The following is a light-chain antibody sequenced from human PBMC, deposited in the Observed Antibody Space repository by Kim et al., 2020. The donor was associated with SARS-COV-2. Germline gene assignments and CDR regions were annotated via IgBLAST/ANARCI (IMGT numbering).Light chain of an antibody. J-gene: IGLJ3*02. Sequence: TTACTGTGSDVGGYDSCSRYQQPPGETPILMIYDLSQRRSAVSHRFSSAKSGNTASLTISGLQTEDEADYYCSSYTSSSTWVFGGGTKVTVL. CDR1: GSDVGGYDS. CDR3: SSYTSSSTWV. CDR2: DLS. V-gene: IGLV2-14*04.